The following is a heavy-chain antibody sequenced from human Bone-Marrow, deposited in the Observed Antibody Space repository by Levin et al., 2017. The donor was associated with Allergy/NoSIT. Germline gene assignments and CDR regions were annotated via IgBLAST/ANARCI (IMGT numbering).Heavy chain of an antibody. D-gene: IGHD4-17*01. J-gene: IGHJ3*02. Sequence: PSETLSLTCAVSGYSISSGYYWGWIRQPPGKGLEWIGSIYHSGSTYYNPSLKSRVTISVDTSKNQFSLKLSSVTAADTAVYYCARICQYRTDYGDYADAFDIWGQGTMVTVSS. CDR3: ARICQYRTDYGDYADAFDI. CDR1: GYSISSGYY. V-gene: IGHV4-38-2*01. CDR2: IYHSGST.